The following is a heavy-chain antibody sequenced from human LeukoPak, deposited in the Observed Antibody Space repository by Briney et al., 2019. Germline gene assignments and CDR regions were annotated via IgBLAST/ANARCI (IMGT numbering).Heavy chain of an antibody. D-gene: IGHD2/OR15-2a*01. CDR1: GFTFSSYN. CDR3: ARDWFHAIDY. CDR2: ISSSSYI. V-gene: IGHV3-21*01. Sequence: GGSLRLSCAASGFTFSSYNMNWVRQAPGKGLEWVSSISSSSYIYYSDSVKGRFTISRDNPKNTLYLQMNSLRAEDTAVYYCARDWFHAIDYWGQGTLVTVSS. J-gene: IGHJ4*02.